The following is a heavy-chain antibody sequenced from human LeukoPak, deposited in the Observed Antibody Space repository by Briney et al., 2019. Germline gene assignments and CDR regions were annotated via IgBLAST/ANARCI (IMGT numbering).Heavy chain of an antibody. J-gene: IGHJ4*02. Sequence: PGGSLKLSCAASGFTFSSYAMSWVRQAPGKGLEWVSSISSSGGITYYADSVKGRFTISRDNSQNTLYLQMNSLRAEDTAVYYCARDGLAYCGGDCYSPFDYWGQGTLVTVSS. CDR3: ARDGLAYCGGDCYSPFDY. CDR2: ISSSGGIT. D-gene: IGHD2-21*02. CDR1: GFTFSSYA. V-gene: IGHV3-23*01.